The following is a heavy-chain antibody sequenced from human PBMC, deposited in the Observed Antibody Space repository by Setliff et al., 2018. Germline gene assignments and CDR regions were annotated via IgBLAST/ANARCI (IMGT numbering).Heavy chain of an antibody. D-gene: IGHD1-26*01. CDR3: ARGPKSGSYNDAFDI. Sequence: LSLTCGVSGYSISSGYYWGWIRQPPGKGLEWIGSIYRTGTTHYNPSLKSRVTISVDTSKNQFSLKLSSVTAADTAVYYCARGPKSGSYNDAFDIWGQGTMVTVSS. J-gene: IGHJ3*02. CDR2: IYRTGTT. CDR1: GYSISSGYY. V-gene: IGHV4-38-2*01.